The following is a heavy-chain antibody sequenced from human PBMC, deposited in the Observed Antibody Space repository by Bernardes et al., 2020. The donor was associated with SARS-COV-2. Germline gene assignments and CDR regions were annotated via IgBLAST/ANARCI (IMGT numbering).Heavy chain of an antibody. CDR3: VRDGDLDHSGWINWFDL. Sequence: GGSLRLSCEASGFTFSSYEMNWVRQAPGKGLEWIAYISSIGSTTYSADSVKGRFTVSRDNAKNSLSLQMNSLRPEDTAVYYCVRDGDLDHSGWINWFDLWGQGTPVTVSS. D-gene: IGHD2-21*02. CDR1: GFTFSSYE. CDR2: ISSIGSTT. J-gene: IGHJ5*02. V-gene: IGHV3-48*03.